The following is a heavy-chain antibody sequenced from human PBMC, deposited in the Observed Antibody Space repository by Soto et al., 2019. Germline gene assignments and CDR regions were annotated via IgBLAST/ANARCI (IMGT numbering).Heavy chain of an antibody. Sequence: GGSLRLSCAASGFTFSSYAMSWVRQAPGKGLEWVSAISGSGGSTYYADSVKGRFTISRDNSKNTLYLQMNSLRAEDTAVYYGANQKAELGGGSYSVIWGQGTMVTVSS. J-gene: IGHJ3*02. D-gene: IGHD2-15*01. V-gene: IGHV3-23*01. CDR3: ANQKAELGGGSYSVI. CDR1: GFTFSSYA. CDR2: ISGSGGST.